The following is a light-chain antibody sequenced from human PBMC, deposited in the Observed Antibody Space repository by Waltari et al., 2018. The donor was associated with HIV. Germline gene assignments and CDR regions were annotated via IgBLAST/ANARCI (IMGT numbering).Light chain of an antibody. CDR2: GAS. CDR3: QQYGSSPLT. Sequence: VLTQSPVPLSLSTGERATLSCRASQRVSSSYLALYQQKPGQAPRLLIYGASSRATGIPDRFSGSGSGTDFTLTISRLEPEDFAVYYCQQYGSSPLTFGGGTKVEIK. CDR1: QRVSSSY. J-gene: IGKJ4*01. V-gene: IGKV3-20*01.